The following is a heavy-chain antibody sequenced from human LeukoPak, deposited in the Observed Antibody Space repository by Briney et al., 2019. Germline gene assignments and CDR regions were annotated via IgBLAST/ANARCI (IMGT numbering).Heavy chain of an antibody. CDR2: IYSSGST. V-gene: IGHV4-31*03. CDR3: ARGIPLSRFDN. J-gene: IGHJ4*02. Sequence: SQTLSLTCTVSGGSISSGGYYWSWIRQHPGKGLEWIGYIYSSGSTYYNPSLKSRVTISLDTSKNQFSLKLSSVTAADTAVYYCARGIPLSRFDNWGQGTLVIVSS. CDR1: GGSISSGGYY. D-gene: IGHD5-18*01.